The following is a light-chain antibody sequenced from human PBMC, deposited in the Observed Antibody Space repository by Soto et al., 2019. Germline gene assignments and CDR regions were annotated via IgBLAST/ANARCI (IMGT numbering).Light chain of an antibody. V-gene: IGLV2-14*01. Sequence: QSALTQAASVSGSPGQSITISCTGTSSDIGRYNYVSWFQQHPGKVPKLVIFEVNYRPSGVSDRFSGSKSGNTASLTITGLQAEDEADYYCTSCITANTRCVFGSGTKVTVL. CDR1: SSDIGRYNY. CDR3: TSCITANTRCV. J-gene: IGLJ1*01. CDR2: EVN.